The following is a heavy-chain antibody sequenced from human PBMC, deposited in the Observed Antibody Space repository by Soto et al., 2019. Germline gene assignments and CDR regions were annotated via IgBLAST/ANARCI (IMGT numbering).Heavy chain of an antibody. CDR2: INAGNGNT. J-gene: IGHJ4*02. Sequence: GASVKVSCKGSGYAFTSYAMDWGRQAPGQRLEWMGCINAGNGNTKYSQKFQGRVTITRDTSASTAYMELSSLRSEDTAVYYCARVGCSGGSCHRLYYFDYWGQGTLVTVSS. CDR1: GYAFTSYA. D-gene: IGHD2-15*01. V-gene: IGHV1-3*01. CDR3: ARVGCSGGSCHRLYYFDY.